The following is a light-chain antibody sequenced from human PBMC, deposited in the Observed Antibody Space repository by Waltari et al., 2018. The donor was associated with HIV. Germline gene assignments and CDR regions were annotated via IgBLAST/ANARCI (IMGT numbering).Light chain of an antibody. V-gene: IGKV3-15*01. J-gene: IGKJ4*01. CDR3: QQYENWPPLT. CDR1: QRVVNN. CDR2: GAS. Sequence: IVMTQSPSTLSVSPGERATLSCRASQRVVNNLAWYQQKPGQAPRLLIYGASTRATGIPARFSGSGSETEFTLTISSLQSEDFAVYYCQQYENWPPLTFGGGTKVEI.